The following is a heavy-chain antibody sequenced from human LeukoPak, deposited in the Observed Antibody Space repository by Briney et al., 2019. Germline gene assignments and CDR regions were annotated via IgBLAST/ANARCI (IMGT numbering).Heavy chain of an antibody. CDR2: IHESGST. D-gene: IGHD5-24*01. V-gene: IGHV4-38-2*01. J-gene: IGHJ4*02. CDR3: ARIDAYNFGDF. CDR1: GHSISSGYY. Sequence: KPSETLSLTCAVSGHSISSGYYWGWIRQPPGKGLEWIGTIHESGSTHYNPSLKSRVTISVDRSKNQFSLKLTSVTAADTAVYYCARIDAYNFGDFWGQGTLVTVSS.